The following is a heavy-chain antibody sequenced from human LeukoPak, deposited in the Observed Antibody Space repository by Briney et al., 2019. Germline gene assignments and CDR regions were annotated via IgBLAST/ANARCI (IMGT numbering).Heavy chain of an antibody. CDR3: ARGDDYYYGSGSYTYYFDY. CDR1: GGSISSYY. Sequence: PSETLSLTCTVSGGSISSYYWSWIRQPAGKGLEWIGRIYTSGSTNYNPSLKSRVTMSVDTSKNQFSLKLSSVTAADTAVYYCARGDDYYYGSGSYTYYFDYWGQGTLVTVSS. D-gene: IGHD3-10*01. J-gene: IGHJ4*02. CDR2: IYTSGST. V-gene: IGHV4-4*07.